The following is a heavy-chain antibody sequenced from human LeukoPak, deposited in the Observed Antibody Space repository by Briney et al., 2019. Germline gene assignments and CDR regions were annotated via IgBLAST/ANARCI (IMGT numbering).Heavy chain of an antibody. CDR1: GYTFTIYG. D-gene: IGHD3-22*01. J-gene: IGHJ4*02. Sequence: ASVKVSCKASGYTFTIYGINWVRQAPGQGLEWMGWISAYNGNTNYAQKFQGRVTMTRDTSISTAYMELSRLRSDDTAVYYCARAQRNYYYDSSGYLDYWGQGTLVTVSS. CDR2: ISAYNGNT. V-gene: IGHV1-18*01. CDR3: ARAQRNYYYDSSGYLDY.